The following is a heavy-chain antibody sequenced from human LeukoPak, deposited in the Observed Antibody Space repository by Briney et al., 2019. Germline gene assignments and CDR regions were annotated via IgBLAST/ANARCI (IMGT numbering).Heavy chain of an antibody. D-gene: IGHD1-26*01. V-gene: IGHV1-46*01. CDR1: GYTFTSYY. CDR2: IDPSGGST. Sequence: VASVKVSCKASGYTFTSYYMHWVRQAPGQGLEWMGMIDPSGGSTSYPQKFQGRVTMTRDMSTNTVYMDLSSLRSEDTAVYYCARGGSYLSAFDIWGQGTMVTVSS. CDR3: ARGGSYLSAFDI. J-gene: IGHJ3*02.